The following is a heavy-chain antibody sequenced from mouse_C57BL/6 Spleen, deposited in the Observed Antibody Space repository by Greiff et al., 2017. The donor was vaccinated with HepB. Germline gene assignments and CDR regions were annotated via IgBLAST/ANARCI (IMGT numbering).Heavy chain of an antibody. CDR3: ASIYYGYDEGMDD. D-gene: IGHD2-2*01. V-gene: IGHV5-17*01. J-gene: IGHJ4*01. CDR1: GFTFSDYG. CDR2: ISSGSSTI. Sequence: EVKVVESGGGLVKPGGSLKLSCAASGFTFSDYGMHWVRQAPEKGLEWVAYISSGSSTIYYADTVKGRFTISRDNAKNTLFLQMTSLRSEDTAMYYCASIYYGYDEGMDDWGKGTSVTVSS.